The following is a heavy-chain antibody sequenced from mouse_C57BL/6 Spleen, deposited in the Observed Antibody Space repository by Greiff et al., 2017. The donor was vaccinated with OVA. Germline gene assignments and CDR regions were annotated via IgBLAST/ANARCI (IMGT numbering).Heavy chain of an antibody. Sequence: EVKLMESGGGLVQPKGSLKLSCAASGFSFNTYAMNWVRQAPGKGLEWVARIRSKSNNYATYYADSVKDRFTISRDDSESMLYLQMNNLKTEDTAMYYCVRQPGYGSSSGAMDYWGQGTSVTVSS. CDR1: GFSFNTYA. CDR2: IRSKSNNYAT. V-gene: IGHV10-1*01. J-gene: IGHJ4*01. CDR3: VRQPGYGSSSGAMDY. D-gene: IGHD1-1*01.